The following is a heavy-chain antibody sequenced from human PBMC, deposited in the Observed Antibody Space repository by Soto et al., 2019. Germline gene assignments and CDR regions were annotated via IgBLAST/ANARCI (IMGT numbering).Heavy chain of an antibody. CDR2: ISAYNGNT. D-gene: IGHD6-19*01. V-gene: IGHV1-18*01. Sequence: ASVKVSCKASGYTFTSYGISWVRQAPGQGPEWMGWISAYNGNTTYAQNLQGRVTMTTDTATSTAYMELRSLRSDDTAVYYCARVGIEVAGTGKIDYWGQGNLVTVSS. CDR3: ARVGIEVAGTGKIDY. J-gene: IGHJ4*02. CDR1: GYTFTSYG.